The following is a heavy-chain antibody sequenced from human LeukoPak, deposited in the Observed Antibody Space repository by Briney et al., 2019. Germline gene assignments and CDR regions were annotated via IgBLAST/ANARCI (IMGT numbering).Heavy chain of an antibody. CDR1: GFTFSSFA. CDR3: VKDLRSDFMGVLSRYLSY. CDR2: ISRNRGST. Sequence: TGGSLRLSCSASGFTFSSFAMHWVRQAPGKGLEYVAAISRNRGSTYYADSVKGRFTISRDNSKSTLYLQMSSLRAEDTAVYLCVKDLRSDFMGVLSRYLSYWGQGTLVTVSS. D-gene: IGHD2/OR15-2a*01. J-gene: IGHJ4*02. V-gene: IGHV3-64D*09.